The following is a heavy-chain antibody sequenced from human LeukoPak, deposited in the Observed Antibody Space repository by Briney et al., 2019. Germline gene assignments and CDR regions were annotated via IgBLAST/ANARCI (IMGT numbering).Heavy chain of an antibody. V-gene: IGHV3-30*04. CDR1: GFTFSSYA. CDR3: AKESEWVTYFDY. D-gene: IGHD3-3*01. Sequence: GRSLRLSCAASGFTFSSYAMHWVRQAPGKGLEWVAVISYDGSNKYYADSVKGRFTISRDNSKNTLYLQMNSLRAEDTAVYYCAKESEWVTYFDYWGQGTLVTVSS. CDR2: ISYDGSNK. J-gene: IGHJ4*02.